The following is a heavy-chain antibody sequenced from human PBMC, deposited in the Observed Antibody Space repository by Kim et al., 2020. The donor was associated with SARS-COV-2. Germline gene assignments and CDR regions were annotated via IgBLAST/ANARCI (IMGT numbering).Heavy chain of an antibody. CDR1: EYTFTNYD. CDR2: ITTYNGDT. V-gene: IGHV1-18*04. J-gene: IGHJ5*02. Sequence: ASVKVSCKASEYTFTNYDINWIRQAPGQGLEWLGGITTYNGDTYYSEKFQGRLTMTTDTSTGTAYLELRNLRFDDTALYYCARGKLCSGGGCYDRFDPWGQGTLVTVSS. D-gene: IGHD2-15*01. CDR3: ARGKLCSGGGCYDRFDP.